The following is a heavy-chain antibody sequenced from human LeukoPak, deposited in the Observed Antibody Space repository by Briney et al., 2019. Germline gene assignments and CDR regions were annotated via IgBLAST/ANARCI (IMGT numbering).Heavy chain of an antibody. Sequence: QPGRSLRLSCAASGFTFSSYAMHWVRQAPGKGLEWVAVISYDGSNKYYADSVKGRFTISRDNSKNTLYLQMNSLRAEDTAVYYCARAFFPLYSSSWYHSAFDIWGQGTMVTVSS. CDR3: ARAFFPLYSSSWYHSAFDI. V-gene: IGHV3-30*04. CDR1: GFTFSSYA. CDR2: ISYDGSNK. J-gene: IGHJ3*02. D-gene: IGHD6-13*01.